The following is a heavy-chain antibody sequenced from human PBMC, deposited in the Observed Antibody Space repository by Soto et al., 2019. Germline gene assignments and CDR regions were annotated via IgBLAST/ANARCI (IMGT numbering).Heavy chain of an antibody. V-gene: IGHV1-18*01. CDR2: ISAYNGNT. D-gene: IGHD3-3*01. CDR3: ARDRSDYDFWSGYQNWFDP. J-gene: IGHJ5*02. CDR1: GYTFTSYG. Sequence: QVQLVQSGAEVKKPGASVKVSCKASGYTFTSYGISWVRQAPGQGLEGLGWISAYNGNTNYAQKLQGRVTMTTDTSTSTAYMELRSLRSDDTAVYYCARDRSDYDFWSGYQNWFDPWGQGTLVTVSS.